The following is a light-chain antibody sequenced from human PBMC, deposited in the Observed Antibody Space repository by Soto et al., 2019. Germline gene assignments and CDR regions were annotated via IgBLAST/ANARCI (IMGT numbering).Light chain of an antibody. V-gene: IGKV1-5*03. CDR3: QHYNRYSEA. CDR2: KAS. CDR1: QTISSW. J-gene: IGKJ1*01. Sequence: DIQLTQAPSTLSGSVGDRVTITCRASQTISSWLAWYQQKPGKAPKILIYKASTLKSGVPSRFSGSGSGTEFTLTISNLQPDDFETYYCQHYNRYSEAFGQGTKVDIK.